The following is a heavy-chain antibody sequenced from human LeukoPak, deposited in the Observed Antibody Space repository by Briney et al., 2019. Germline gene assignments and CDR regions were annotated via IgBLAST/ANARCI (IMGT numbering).Heavy chain of an antibody. CDR2: IDPNNGDT. Sequence: ASPKVSCKPSAYTFTGYYLHWVRQAPGQGLEWMRWIDPNNGDTKYAQKFQGRVTMTRDRSISTDYRELSRLTSDDTAVYYCARRSRNGLDAFDIWGQGTMVTVSS. J-gene: IGHJ3*02. CDR3: ARRSRNGLDAFDI. V-gene: IGHV1-2*02. CDR1: AYTFTGYY. D-gene: IGHD1-14*01.